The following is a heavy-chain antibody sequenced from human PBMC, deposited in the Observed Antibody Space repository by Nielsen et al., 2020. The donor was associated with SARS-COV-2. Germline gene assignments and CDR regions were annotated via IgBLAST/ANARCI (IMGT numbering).Heavy chain of an antibody. CDR2: ISAST. J-gene: IGHJ4*02. V-gene: IGHV3-23*01. CDR3: AREGRNLPLDY. Sequence: GESLKISCVVSGFTISTYAMSWVRQAPGKGLEWVSAISASTYYADSLKGRFTISRGNAKNSLYLQMNSLRVEDTAVYYCAREGRNLPLDYWGQGTLVTVSS. CDR1: GFTISTYA.